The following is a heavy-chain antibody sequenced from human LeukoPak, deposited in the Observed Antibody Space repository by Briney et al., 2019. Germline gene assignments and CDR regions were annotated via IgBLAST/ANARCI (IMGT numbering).Heavy chain of an antibody. CDR2: IYPDDSDT. CDR1: GYSFTNHW. CDR3: ARQGIATVPFDL. J-gene: IGHJ2*01. D-gene: IGHD2-21*01. V-gene: IGHV5-51*01. Sequence: GESLKISCKGSGYSFTNHWIGWVRQMPGKGLEWMGIIYPDDSDTKYSPSFQGQVTISVDKSISTAYLQWSSLKASDTAIYYCARQGIATVPFDLWGRGTLVTVSS.